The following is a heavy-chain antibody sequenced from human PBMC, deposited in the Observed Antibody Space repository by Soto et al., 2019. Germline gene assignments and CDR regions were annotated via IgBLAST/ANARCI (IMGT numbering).Heavy chain of an antibody. J-gene: IGHJ3*02. CDR1: GFTFSSFG. D-gene: IGHD3-22*01. CDR3: VKSGITMSHLEI. CDR2: ISYDGTNE. Sequence: PGGSLRLSCAASGFTFSSFGMHWVRQAPGKGLEWVAVISYDGTNEYYSDSVKGRFTISRDNSKNTLYLQMNSLRAEDTAVYYCVKSGITMSHLEIWGQGTMVTVSS. V-gene: IGHV3-30*18.